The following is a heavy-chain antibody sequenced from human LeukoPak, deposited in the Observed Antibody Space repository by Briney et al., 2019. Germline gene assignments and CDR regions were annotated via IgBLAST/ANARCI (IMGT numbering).Heavy chain of an antibody. CDR2: IYYSGST. CDR3: ARAYGDYPNWFDP. CDR1: GGSISSFY. D-gene: IGHD4-17*01. V-gene: IGHV4-59*08. J-gene: IGHJ5*02. Sequence: SETLSLTCTVPGGSISSFYWTWIRQPPGKGLEWIGYIYYSGSTNYNPSLKSRVTISVDTSKNQFSLKLSSVTAADTAVYYCARAYGDYPNWFDPWGQGTLVTVSS.